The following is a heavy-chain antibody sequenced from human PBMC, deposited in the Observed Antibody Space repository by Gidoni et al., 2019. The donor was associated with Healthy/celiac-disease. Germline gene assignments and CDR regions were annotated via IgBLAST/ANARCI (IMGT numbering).Heavy chain of an antibody. CDR2: IYYSGST. D-gene: IGHD6-19*01. CDR3: ARVPVAGTFYFDY. Sequence: QVQLQESGPGLVKPSETLSLTCTVSGGSISSYYWSWIRQPPGKGLEWIGYIYYSGSTNYNPSLKSRVTISVDTSKNQFSLKLSSVTAADTAVYYCARVPVAGTFYFDYWGQGTLVTVSS. V-gene: IGHV4-59*01. CDR1: GGSISSYY. J-gene: IGHJ4*02.